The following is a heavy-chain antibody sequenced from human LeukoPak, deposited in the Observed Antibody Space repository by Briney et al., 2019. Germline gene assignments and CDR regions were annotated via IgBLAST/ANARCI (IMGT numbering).Heavy chain of an antibody. V-gene: IGHV3-23*01. J-gene: IGHJ6*04. CDR3: AELGITMIGGV. Sequence: GGSLRLSCTVSGFTLSSYEMTWFRQAPGKGLEWVSSIGYGGSDTHYADSVKGRFTVSRDNSKNTPYLQLNSLRADDTAVYYCAELGITMIGGVWGKGTTVTISS. D-gene: IGHD3-10*02. CDR2: IGYGGSDT. CDR1: GFTLSSYE.